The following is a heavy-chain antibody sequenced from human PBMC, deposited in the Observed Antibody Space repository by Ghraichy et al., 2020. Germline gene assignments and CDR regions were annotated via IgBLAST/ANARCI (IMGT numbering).Heavy chain of an antibody. D-gene: IGHD3-10*01. J-gene: IGHJ4*02. CDR1: VIAVSSYT. V-gene: IGHV3-23*01. CDR2: ISDSGDTT. CDR3: AKPYYYVSGSPDY. Sequence: GESLNISCAAAVIAVSSYTKRSRLQAPGKGLEWVSGISDSGDTTYYADSVKGRFTISRDNSKNTLYLQMNSLRAADTALYYCAKPYYYVSGSPDYWGQGTLVTVSS.